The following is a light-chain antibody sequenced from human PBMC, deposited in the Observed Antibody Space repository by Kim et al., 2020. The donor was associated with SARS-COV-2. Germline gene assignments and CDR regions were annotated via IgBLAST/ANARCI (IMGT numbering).Light chain of an antibody. V-gene: IGKV3-20*01. J-gene: IGKJ2*01. CDR2: GAS. CDR1: QSVSSIY. Sequence: EIVLTQSPGTLSLSPGERVTLSCRASQSVSSIYLAWYQQKPGQAPRLLIYGASSRATGIPDRFSGSGSGTDFTLTISRVEPEDFAVYYCQQYGSSPRYTFGQGTKLEIK. CDR3: QQYGSSPRYT.